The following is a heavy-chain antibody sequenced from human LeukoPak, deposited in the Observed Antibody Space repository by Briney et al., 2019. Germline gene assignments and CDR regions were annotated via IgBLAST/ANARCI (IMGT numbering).Heavy chain of an antibody. CDR3: ARDQDTMIVVAGDY. Sequence: GASVKVSCKASGYTFTSYGISWVRQAPGQGLEWMGWISAYNGNTNYAQKLQGRVTMTTDTSTSTAYMELRSLRSDDTAVYYSARDQDTMIVVAGDYWGQGTLVTVSS. D-gene: IGHD3-22*01. J-gene: IGHJ4*02. V-gene: IGHV1-18*01. CDR2: ISAYNGNT. CDR1: GYTFTSYG.